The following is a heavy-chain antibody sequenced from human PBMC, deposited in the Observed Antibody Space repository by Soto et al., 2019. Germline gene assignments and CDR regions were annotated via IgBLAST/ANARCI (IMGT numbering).Heavy chain of an antibody. Sequence: EVQLVESGGGLVQPGRSLRLSCVASGFTFYNHGMHWVRQAPGRGLEWVSGITWSSDSMGYADPVKGRFTISRDNAKNSLYLQMNSLRPEDTALYYCAKEDSGFSGYMDVWGKGTTVTVSS. J-gene: IGHJ6*03. D-gene: IGHD3-10*01. CDR3: AKEDSGFSGYMDV. CDR1: GFTFYNHG. V-gene: IGHV3-9*01. CDR2: ITWSSDSM.